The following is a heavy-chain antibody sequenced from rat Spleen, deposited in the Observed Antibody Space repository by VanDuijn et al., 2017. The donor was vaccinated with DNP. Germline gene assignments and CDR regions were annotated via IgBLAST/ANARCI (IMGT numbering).Heavy chain of an antibody. D-gene: IGHD1-7*01. Sequence: EVKLVESGGGLVQPGRSLKLSCAASGFNFNDYWMGWVRQAPGKGLEWIGEINKDSSTINYSPSLKDKFTIYRDNAQNTLYLQMSKLGSEDTAIYYCARLGWHVWFAYWGQGTLVTVSS. CDR3: ARLGWHVWFAY. J-gene: IGHJ3*01. V-gene: IGHV4-2*01. CDR1: GFNFNDYW. CDR2: INKDSSTI.